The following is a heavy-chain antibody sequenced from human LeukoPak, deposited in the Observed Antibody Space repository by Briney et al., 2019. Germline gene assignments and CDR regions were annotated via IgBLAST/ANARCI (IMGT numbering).Heavy chain of an antibody. Sequence: GASVKVSCKASVYTCTSYGISWVRQAPGQGLEWMGWISAYNGNTKYAQKLQDRVTMTTDTSTTTAYMEVRSLTSDDTAVYYCARGSAMAQKQLVRHFDSWGQGTLVIVSS. CDR1: VYTCTSYG. D-gene: IGHD6-6*01. V-gene: IGHV1-18*01. J-gene: IGHJ4*02. CDR3: ARGSAMAQKQLVRHFDS. CDR2: ISAYNGNT.